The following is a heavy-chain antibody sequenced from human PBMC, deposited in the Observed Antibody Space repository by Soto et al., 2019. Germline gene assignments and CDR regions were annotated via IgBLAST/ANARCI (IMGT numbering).Heavy chain of an antibody. CDR2: ISSSSSYT. D-gene: IGHD3-22*01. CDR3: ARPYYYDSVGRPTFDY. V-gene: IGHV3-21*05. CDR1: GFTFSSYS. J-gene: IGHJ4*02. Sequence: GGSLRLSCAASGFTFSSYSMNWVRQAPGKGLEWVSYISSSSSYTNYADSVRGRFTISRDNAKKSVNLQMNSLRGEDTAVYYCARPYYYDSVGRPTFDYWGQGTLVTVSS.